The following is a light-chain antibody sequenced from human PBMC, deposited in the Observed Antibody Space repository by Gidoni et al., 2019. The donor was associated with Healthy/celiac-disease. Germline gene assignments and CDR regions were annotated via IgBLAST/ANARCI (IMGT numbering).Light chain of an antibody. CDR3: QQYYTFPWT. Sequence: VLWMPQSPSLLSASTGDRVTISCRISQGISSHLAWYQQKPGKAPELLIYAASTLQSGVPSRFSGSGSGTDFTLTISWLQSEDFATYYCQQYYTFPWTFGQGTKVEIK. V-gene: IGKV1D-8*01. J-gene: IGKJ1*01. CDR2: AAS. CDR1: QGISSH.